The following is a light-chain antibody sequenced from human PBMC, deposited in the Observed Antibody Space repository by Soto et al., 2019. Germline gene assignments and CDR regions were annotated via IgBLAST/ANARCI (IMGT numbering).Light chain of an antibody. CDR2: ENN. V-gene: IGLV1-51*02. J-gene: IGLJ3*02. CDR3: GAWDSSLSAGRL. Sequence: QSVLTQPPSVSAAPGQKVTISCSGSISSIGNNYVSWYQHLPGTAPKLLIYENNKRPSGIPDRFSGSKSGTSATLGITGLQTGDDADYYCGAWDSSLSAGRLFGGGTKLTVL. CDR1: ISSIGNNY.